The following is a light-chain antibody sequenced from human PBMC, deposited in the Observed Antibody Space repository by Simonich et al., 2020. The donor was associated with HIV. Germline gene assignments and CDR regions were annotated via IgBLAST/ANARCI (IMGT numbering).Light chain of an antibody. CDR1: SSDVGAYNY. Sequence: QSALTQPASVSGSPGQSITIPCTGTSSDVGAYNYVSWYQQHPGKAPKLMIYDVSNWPSGVSNRFSGSKSGNTASLTISGLQAEDDADYYCSSYTTSSTWVFGGGTKLTVL. CDR2: DVS. V-gene: IGLV2-14*03. CDR3: SSYTTSSTWV. J-gene: IGLJ3*02.